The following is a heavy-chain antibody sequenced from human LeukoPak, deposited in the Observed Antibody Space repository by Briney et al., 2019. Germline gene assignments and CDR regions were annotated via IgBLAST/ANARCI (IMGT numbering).Heavy chain of an antibody. CDR1: GGSISSYY. CDR2: IYTSGST. Sequence: PSETLSLTCTVSGGSISSYYWSWIRQPAGKGLEWIGRIYTSGSTNYNPSLKSRVTMSVDTSKNQFSLKLSSVTAADTALYYCARDLRYCYDSSGYYLDYWGQGTLVTVSS. CDR3: ARDLRYCYDSSGYYLDY. J-gene: IGHJ4*02. V-gene: IGHV4-4*07. D-gene: IGHD3-22*01.